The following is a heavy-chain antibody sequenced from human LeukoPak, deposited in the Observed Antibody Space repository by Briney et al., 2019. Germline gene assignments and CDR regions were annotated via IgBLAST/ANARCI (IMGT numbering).Heavy chain of an antibody. Sequence: SETLSLTCTVSGGSISSYYWSWIRQPPGKGLEWIGEINHSGSTNYNPSLKSRVTISVDTSKNQFSLKLSSVTAADTAVYYCARGILGFQHWGQGTLVTVSS. V-gene: IGHV4-34*01. J-gene: IGHJ1*01. CDR3: ARGILGFQH. CDR1: GGSISSYY. CDR2: INHSGST. D-gene: IGHD7-27*01.